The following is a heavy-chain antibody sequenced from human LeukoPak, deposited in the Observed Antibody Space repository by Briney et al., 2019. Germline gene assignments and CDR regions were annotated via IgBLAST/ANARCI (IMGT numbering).Heavy chain of an antibody. Sequence: GGSLRLSCAASGFTFSSYWMSWVRQAPGKGLEWVANIKQDGSEKYYVDSVKGRFTISRDNAKNSLYLQMNSLRAEDTAVYYCARSKWLRLFRPLFDIWGQGTMVTVSS. V-gene: IGHV3-7*01. CDR2: IKQDGSEK. CDR3: ARSKWLRLFRPLFDI. J-gene: IGHJ3*02. D-gene: IGHD5-12*01. CDR1: GFTFSSYW.